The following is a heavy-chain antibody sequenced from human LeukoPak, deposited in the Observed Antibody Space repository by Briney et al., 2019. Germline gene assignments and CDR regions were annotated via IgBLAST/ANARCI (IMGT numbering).Heavy chain of an antibody. V-gene: IGHV3-74*01. D-gene: IGHD1-26*01. CDR2: INGDGSSI. CDR1: GFTFSSHW. CDR3: ARDLDWGASDY. J-gene: IGHJ4*02. Sequence: GGSLRLSCAASGFTFSSHWMYWVRQAPGKGLVWVSRINGDGSSIAYADSVKGRFAISRDNTKNTLYLQMNSLRAEDTAVYYCARDLDWGASDYWGQGTLVTVSS.